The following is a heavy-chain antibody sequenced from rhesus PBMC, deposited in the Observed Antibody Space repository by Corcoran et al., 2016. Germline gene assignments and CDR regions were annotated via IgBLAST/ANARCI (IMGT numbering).Heavy chain of an antibody. CDR2: IYGSSTST. CDR3: ARGTGLYGLDS. D-gene: IGHD2-15*01. Sequence: QVQLQESGPGVVKPSETLSLTCAVSGGSISDSYRWSWIRQPPGKGLEWIGYIYGSSTSTNYNPSLKSRVTISKDTSKNQFSLKLSSVTAADTAVYYCARGTGLYGLDSWGQGVVVTVSS. J-gene: IGHJ6*01. CDR1: GGSISDSYR. V-gene: IGHV4S10*01.